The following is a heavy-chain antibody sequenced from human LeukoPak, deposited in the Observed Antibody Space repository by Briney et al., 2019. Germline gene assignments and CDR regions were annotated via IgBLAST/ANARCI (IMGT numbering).Heavy chain of an antibody. CDR2: INSGGST. Sequence: GGSLRLSCAASGFTVSSNYMSWVRQAPGKGLEWVSAINSGGSTSYDDSVKGRFTISRENSKNTLYLQMNSLRTEDTTVNYFALGIGGDRIYNYWGQGTLVTVSS. CDR3: ALGIGGDRIYNY. V-gene: IGHV3-66*02. J-gene: IGHJ4*02. CDR1: GFTVSSNY. D-gene: IGHD2-21*02.